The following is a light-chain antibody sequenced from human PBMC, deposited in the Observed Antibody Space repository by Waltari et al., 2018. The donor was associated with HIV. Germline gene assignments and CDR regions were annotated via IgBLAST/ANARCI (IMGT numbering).Light chain of an antibody. V-gene: IGKV1-5*03. CDR3: QQYESYSPVT. Sequence: DIQMTQSPSTLSASVGDRVTITCRASQSISTWLAWYQQKPGKAPKLLIYKASTLESGVPSRFGGSGSGTKFTLTISSLQPDDSATYYCQQYESYSPVTFGGGTKVEIK. CDR2: KAS. J-gene: IGKJ4*01. CDR1: QSISTW.